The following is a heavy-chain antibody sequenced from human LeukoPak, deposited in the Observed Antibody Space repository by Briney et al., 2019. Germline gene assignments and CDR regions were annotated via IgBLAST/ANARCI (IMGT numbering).Heavy chain of an antibody. CDR3: ATYSSGPFDY. V-gene: IGHV3-48*03. J-gene: IGHJ4*02. CDR2: ISYSSYTI. D-gene: IGHD6-19*01. CDR1: GFSFSTYE. Sequence: GGSLRLSCAASGFSFSTYEMNWVRQAPGEGLEWISYISYSSYTIYYTDSVKGRFTISRDNAKNSLYLQMNSLRAEDTAVYYCATYSSGPFDYWGQGTLVTVSS.